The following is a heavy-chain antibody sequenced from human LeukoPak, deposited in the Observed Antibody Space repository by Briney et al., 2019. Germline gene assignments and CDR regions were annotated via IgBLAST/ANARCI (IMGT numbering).Heavy chain of an antibody. CDR3: AKPRYYYDSSGYGY. V-gene: IGHV3-30*04. CDR2: ISYDGSNK. CDR1: GFTFSSYA. Sequence: GRSLRLSCAASGFTFSSYAMHWVRQAPGKGLEWVAVISYDGSNKYYADSVKGRFTISRDNAKNSLYLQMNSLRAEDTAVYYCAKPRYYYDSSGYGYWGQGTLVTVSS. J-gene: IGHJ4*02. D-gene: IGHD3-22*01.